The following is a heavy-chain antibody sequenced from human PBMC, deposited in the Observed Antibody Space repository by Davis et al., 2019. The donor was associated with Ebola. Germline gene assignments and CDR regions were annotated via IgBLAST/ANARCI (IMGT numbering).Heavy chain of an antibody. CDR2: IWYDGSNK. V-gene: IGHV3-33*01. D-gene: IGHD6-13*01. CDR1: GFTFSSYG. Sequence: LSLTCAASGFTFSSYGMHWVRQAPGKGLEWVAVIWYDGSNKYYADSVKGRFTISRDNSKNTLYLQMNSLRAEDTAVYYCARDPGSIAAAGTPDYWGQGTLVTVSS. J-gene: IGHJ4*02. CDR3: ARDPGSIAAAGTPDY.